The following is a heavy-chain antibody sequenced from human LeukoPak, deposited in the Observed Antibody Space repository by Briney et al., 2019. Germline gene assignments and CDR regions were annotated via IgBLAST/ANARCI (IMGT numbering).Heavy chain of an antibody. V-gene: IGHV1-18*01. Sequence: GSVKVSCKASGYTFTSYGISWVRQAPGQGLEWMGWISAYNGNTNYAQKLQGRVTITTDESTSTAYMELSSLRSEDTAVYYCARSAAPDYDFWSGYHNYYYYYMDVWGKGTTVTVSS. D-gene: IGHD3-3*01. J-gene: IGHJ6*03. CDR2: ISAYNGNT. CDR3: ARSAAPDYDFWSGYHNYYYYYMDV. CDR1: GYTFTSYG.